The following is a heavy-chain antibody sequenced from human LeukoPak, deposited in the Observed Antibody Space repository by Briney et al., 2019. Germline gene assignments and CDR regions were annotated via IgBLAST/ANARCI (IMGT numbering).Heavy chain of an antibody. Sequence: ASVKVSCKASGYTFKNYDINWVRQATGQGLEWMGWMNPNSGNTGFAQKFQDRVSMTRDTSINTAYMELTSLRSGDTAVYYCARATPGGLHGYSFDYWGQGTVVNVYS. D-gene: IGHD5-24*01. CDR3: ARATPGGLHGYSFDY. CDR1: GYTFKNYD. CDR2: MNPNSGNT. J-gene: IGHJ4*02. V-gene: IGHV1-8*02.